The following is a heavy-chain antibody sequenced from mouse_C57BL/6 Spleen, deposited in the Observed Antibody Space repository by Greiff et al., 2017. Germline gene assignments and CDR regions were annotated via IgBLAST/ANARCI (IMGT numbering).Heavy chain of an antibody. CDR2: INPNNGGT. CDR3: ARGAPITTVVAPYYAMDY. J-gene: IGHJ4*01. CDR1: GYTFTDYN. V-gene: IGHV1-22*01. D-gene: IGHD1-1*01. Sequence: EVKLQESGPELVKPGASVKMSCKASGYTFTDYNMHWVKQSHGKSLEWIGYINPNNGGTSYNQKFKGKATLTVNKSSSTAYMELRSLTSEDSAVYYCARGAPITTVVAPYYAMDYWGQGTSGTVSS.